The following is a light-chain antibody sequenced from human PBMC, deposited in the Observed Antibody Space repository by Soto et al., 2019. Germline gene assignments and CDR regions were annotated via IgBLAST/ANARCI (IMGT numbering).Light chain of an antibody. Sequence: SYELAQTPSVSVSPERTARITCSGDELSKQYVYWYQQKPGQAPVLVIYKDSERASGIPERFSASSSGTTVTLTISGVRAEDEADYYCQSSDDTGNYYLFGTGTKVTVL. CDR2: KDS. J-gene: IGLJ1*01. CDR1: ELSKQY. V-gene: IGLV3-25*02. CDR3: QSSDDTGNYYL.